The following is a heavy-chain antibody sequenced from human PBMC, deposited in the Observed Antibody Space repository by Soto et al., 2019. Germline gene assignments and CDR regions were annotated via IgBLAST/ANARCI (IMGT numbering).Heavy chain of an antibody. CDR2: ISGYNGKT. Sequence: ASVKVSCKASAYPFISYGISWVRQAPGQGLEWMGWISGYNGKTNYAQKLQGWVTMTRDTSISTAYMELSRLRSDDTAVYYCARSPSSSSYYYYYYGMAVWGQGTTVTVSS. CDR3: ARSPSSSSYYYYYYGMAV. J-gene: IGHJ6*02. CDR1: AYPFISYG. V-gene: IGHV1-18*01. D-gene: IGHD6-6*01.